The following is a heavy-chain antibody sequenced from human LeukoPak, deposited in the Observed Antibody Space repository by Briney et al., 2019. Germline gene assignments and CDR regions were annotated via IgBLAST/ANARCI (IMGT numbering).Heavy chain of an antibody. CDR2: IWYDGSNK. J-gene: IGHJ4*02. CDR1: GFTFSSYG. Sequence: GGSLRLSCAASGFTFSSYGMHWVRQAPGKGLEWVAVIWYDGSNKYYADTVKGRFTISRENSKNTLYLQMNSLRAEDTAVYYCARNENSGWGYFDYWGQGTLVTVSS. CDR3: ARNENSGWGYFDY. D-gene: IGHD5-12*01. V-gene: IGHV3-33*01.